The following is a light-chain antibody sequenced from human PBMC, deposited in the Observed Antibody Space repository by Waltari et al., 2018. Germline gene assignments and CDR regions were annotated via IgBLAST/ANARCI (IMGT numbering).Light chain of an antibody. Sequence: EIVMTQSPATLSVSPGERATLSCRASQSVSNSLAWYQQKPGQAPRLLIYGASTRATGIPARFSGSGSGTEFILTINRLESEDFAVYYCQQFNNWPRTFGQGTKLEIK. CDR2: GAS. J-gene: IGKJ2*01. CDR1: QSVSNS. V-gene: IGKV3-15*01. CDR3: QQFNNWPRT.